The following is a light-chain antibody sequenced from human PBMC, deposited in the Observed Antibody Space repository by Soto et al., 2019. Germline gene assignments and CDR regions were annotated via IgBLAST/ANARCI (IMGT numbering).Light chain of an antibody. CDR1: QSVSSN. CDR3: QHYNNLPFT. CDR2: GAS. V-gene: IGKV3-15*01. Sequence: EIVMTQSPATLSVSPGERATLSCRASQSVSSNLAWYQQKPGQDPTLLIYGASARATGIPARFSGSGYWTEFTLTISSLQSEDFAVYYCQHYNNLPFTFGQGNKLEI. J-gene: IGKJ2*01.